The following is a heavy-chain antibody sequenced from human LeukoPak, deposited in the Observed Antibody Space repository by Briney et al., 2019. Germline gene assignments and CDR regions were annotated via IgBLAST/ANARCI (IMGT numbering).Heavy chain of an antibody. CDR2: FSGSGGRT. CDR3: AKVTSSYNYFDY. V-gene: IGHV3-23*01. Sequence: GGSLRLSCEASGFTFTTYPMSWVRQAPGKGLEWVSTFSGSGGRTYYADSVKGRFTISRDNSKNTLSLQMNSLRAEDTAVYYCAKVTSSYNYFDYWGQGDLVTVSS. CDR1: GFTFTTYP. J-gene: IGHJ4*02. D-gene: IGHD2-2*01.